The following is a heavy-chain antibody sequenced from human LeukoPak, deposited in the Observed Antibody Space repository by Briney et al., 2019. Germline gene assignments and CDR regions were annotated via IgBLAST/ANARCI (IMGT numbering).Heavy chain of an antibody. Sequence: PGGSLRLSCAASGFTFSTYSMNWVRQAPGKGLEWVSSVSSTGSHIFYADSVKGRFTISRDNAKNSLYLQMNSLRAEDTAVYYCARVIAPSGDFDYWGQGTLVTVSS. J-gene: IGHJ4*02. CDR3: ARVIAPSGDFDY. CDR1: GFTFSTYS. V-gene: IGHV3-21*01. D-gene: IGHD2-21*01. CDR2: VSSTGSHI.